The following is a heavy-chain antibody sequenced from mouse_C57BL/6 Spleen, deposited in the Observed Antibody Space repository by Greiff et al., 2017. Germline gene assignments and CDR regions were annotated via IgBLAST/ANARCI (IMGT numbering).Heavy chain of an antibody. CDR2: IDPNSGGT. CDR1: GYTFTSYW. CDR3: AREDYGSVFDY. D-gene: IGHD1-1*01. J-gene: IGHJ2*01. V-gene: IGHV1-72*01. Sequence: VQLQQPGAELVKPGASVTLSCKASGYTFTSYWMHWVKQRPGRGLEWIGRIDPNSGGTKYNEQFKSKATLTVDKPTITAYMQLSSLTSEDSAVYYCAREDYGSVFDYWGQGTTLTVSS.